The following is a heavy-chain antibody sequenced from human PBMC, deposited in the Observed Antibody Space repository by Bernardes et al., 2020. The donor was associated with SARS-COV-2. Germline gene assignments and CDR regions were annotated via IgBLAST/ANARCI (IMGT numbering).Heavy chain of an antibody. CDR3: ARQEAGIAAARFDP. V-gene: IGHV4-39*01. Sequence: SETLSLTCTVSGGSISSSSYYWGWIRQPPGKGLEWIGSIYYSGSTYYNPSLKSRVTISVDTSKNQFSLKLSSVTAADTAVYYCARQEAGIAAARFDPWGQGTLVTVSS. J-gene: IGHJ5*02. CDR2: IYYSGST. CDR1: GGSISSSSYY. D-gene: IGHD6-13*01.